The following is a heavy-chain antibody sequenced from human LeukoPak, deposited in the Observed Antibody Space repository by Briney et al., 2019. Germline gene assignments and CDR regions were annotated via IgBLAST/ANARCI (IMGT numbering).Heavy chain of an antibody. Sequence: GGSLRLSCAASGFTVSDNYMTWVRQAPGKGLEWVSVIYSGGSTYYADSVKGRFTISRDNSKNTLYLQMNSLRAEDTAVYYCARATVWWLPFDFWGQGTLVTVSS. D-gene: IGHD5-12*01. CDR3: ARATVWWLPFDF. CDR1: GFTVSDNY. J-gene: IGHJ4*02. CDR2: IYSGGST. V-gene: IGHV3-53*01.